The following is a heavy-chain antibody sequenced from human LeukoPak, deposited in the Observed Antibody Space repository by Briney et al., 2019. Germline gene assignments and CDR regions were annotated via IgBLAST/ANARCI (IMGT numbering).Heavy chain of an antibody. CDR3: ARACTIFGVVIMDYFDY. J-gene: IGHJ4*02. D-gene: IGHD3-3*01. V-gene: IGHV3-7*01. CDR1: GFTFSSYW. CDR2: IKQDGSEK. Sequence: GGSLRLSCAASGFTFSSYWMSWVRQAPGKGLEWVANIKQDGSEKYYVDSVKGRFTISRDNAKNSLYLQMNSLRAEDTAVYYCARACTIFGVVIMDYFDYWGQGTLVTVSS.